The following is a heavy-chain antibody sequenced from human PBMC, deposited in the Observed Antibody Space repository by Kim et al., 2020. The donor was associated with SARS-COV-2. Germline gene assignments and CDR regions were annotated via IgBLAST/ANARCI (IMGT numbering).Heavy chain of an antibody. Sequence: STNYTTSLNSRVTISVDTSKNQFSLKLSSVTAADAAVYYGAKTYGDRFDYWGQGTLVTVSS. V-gene: IGHV4-4*09. D-gene: IGHD4-17*01. CDR3: AKTYGDRFDY. CDR2: ST. J-gene: IGHJ4*02.